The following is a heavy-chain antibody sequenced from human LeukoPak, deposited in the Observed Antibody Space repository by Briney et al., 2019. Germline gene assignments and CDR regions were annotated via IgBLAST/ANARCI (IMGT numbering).Heavy chain of an antibody. CDR2: ISSSSYT. J-gene: IGHJ4*02. D-gene: IGHD3-9*01. V-gene: IGHV3-11*05. CDR3: AREGSDNSGYDLDF. Sequence: GGSLRLSCAASGFTFSDYYMSWIRQAPGKGLEWVSYISSSSYTNYADSVKGRFTISRDNAKNSLYLQMNSLRAEDTAVYYCAREGSDNSGYDLDFWGQGTLVTVSS. CDR1: GFTFSDYY.